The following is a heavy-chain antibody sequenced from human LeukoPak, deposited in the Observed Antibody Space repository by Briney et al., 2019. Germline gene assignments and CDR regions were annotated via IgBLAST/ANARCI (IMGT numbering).Heavy chain of an antibody. CDR2: IKQDGNEK. Sequence: PGGSLRLSGAASGFIFGNYWMSWVRQAPGKGLEWVANIKQDGNEKNYVDYVKGRFTISRDNAKNTLYLQMNTLRAEDTAIYSCATRPTVGGTTPTFDHWGQGTPVTVSS. CDR3: ATRPTVGGTTPTFDH. J-gene: IGHJ4*02. V-gene: IGHV3-7*05. CDR1: GFIFGNYW. D-gene: IGHD1-26*01.